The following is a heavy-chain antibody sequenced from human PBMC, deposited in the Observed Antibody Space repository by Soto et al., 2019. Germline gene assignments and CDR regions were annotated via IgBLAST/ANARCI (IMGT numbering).Heavy chain of an antibody. Sequence: QVQLQESGPGLVKPSETLSLTCTVSGGSISSYYWSWIRQPPGKGLEWIGYIYYSGSTNYNPSLKSRVTISVDTSKNQFSLKLSSVTAADTAVYYCAREIAEGNWLDPWGQGTLVTVSS. D-gene: IGHD6-13*01. V-gene: IGHV4-59*01. CDR2: IYYSGST. J-gene: IGHJ5*02. CDR3: AREIAEGNWLDP. CDR1: GGSISSYY.